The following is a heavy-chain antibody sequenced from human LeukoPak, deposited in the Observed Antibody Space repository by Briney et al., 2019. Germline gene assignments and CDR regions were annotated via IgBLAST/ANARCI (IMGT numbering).Heavy chain of an antibody. J-gene: IGHJ4*02. D-gene: IGHD6-19*01. CDR2: IKQDGGQK. V-gene: IGHV3-7*05. Sequence: PGGSLRLSCEASGFDFSSSWMHWVRQAPGKGLEWVADIKQDGGQKSYLDSVKSRFTISRDDAKNSLFLQMNSLRVDDTAVYYCAKGKTGWDIDFWGQVTLVTVSS. CDR3: AKGKTGWDIDF. CDR1: GFDFSSSW.